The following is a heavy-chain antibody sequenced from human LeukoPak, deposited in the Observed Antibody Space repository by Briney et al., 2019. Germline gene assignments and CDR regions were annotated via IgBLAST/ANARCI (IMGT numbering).Heavy chain of an antibody. CDR3: ARGPTISETGYFDY. D-gene: IGHD1-1*01. V-gene: IGHV4-34*01. CDR2: INHRGDT. J-gene: IGHJ4*03. Sequence: EPSETLSLTCAVYGGSFSAYYWSWIRQSPGKGLEWLAEINHRGDTNYNPSVKSRVSISVDTSKNQFSLKVTSLTAADTAVYYCARGPTISETGYFDYWGQGTLVTVSS. CDR1: GGSFSAYY.